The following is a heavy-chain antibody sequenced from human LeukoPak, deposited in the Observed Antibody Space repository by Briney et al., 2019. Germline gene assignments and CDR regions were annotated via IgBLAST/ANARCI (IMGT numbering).Heavy chain of an antibody. J-gene: IGHJ6*04. D-gene: IGHD3-10*01. Sequence: GGSLRLSCAASGFTFSSYRMSWVPQAPGKGLEWVANIKQDGGHKYYVGSVKGRFTVSRDNDKNSLYLQMNSLRAEDTAVYYCAREWNYYGSGIMDVWGKGTTVTVSS. CDR3: AREWNYYGSGIMDV. V-gene: IGHV3-7*01. CDR1: GFTFSSYR. CDR2: IKQDGGHK.